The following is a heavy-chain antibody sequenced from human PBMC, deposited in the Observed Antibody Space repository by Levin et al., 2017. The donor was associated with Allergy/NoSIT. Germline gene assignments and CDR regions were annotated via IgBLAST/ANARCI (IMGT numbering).Heavy chain of an antibody. CDR2: IYYSGST. D-gene: IGHD2-2*01. V-gene: IGHV4-30-4*01. CDR3: ATSPGRFSRVFDI. J-gene: IGHJ3*02. CDR1: GGSINSGDYP. Sequence: SQTLSLTCSVSGGSINSGDYPWSWIRQPPGKALEWIGCIYYSGSTFYNPSLKSRATISEDMSERQFSLKLTSVTATDTAVYYCATSPGRFSRVFDIWGQGTAVTVSS.